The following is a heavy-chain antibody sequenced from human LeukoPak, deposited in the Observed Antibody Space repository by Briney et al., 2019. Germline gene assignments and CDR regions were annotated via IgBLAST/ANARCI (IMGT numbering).Heavy chain of an antibody. CDR2: IDPSDSYT. CDR3: ARLIAQYGSGTSSGGYFDY. Sequence: GESLKISCKGSGYSFTSYWIGWVRQMPGKGLEWMGRIDPSDSYTNYSPSFQGHVTISADKSISTAYLQWSSLKASDTAMYYCARLIAQYGSGTSSGGYFDYWGQGTLVTVSS. CDR1: GYSFTSYW. D-gene: IGHD3-10*01. J-gene: IGHJ4*02. V-gene: IGHV5-10-1*01.